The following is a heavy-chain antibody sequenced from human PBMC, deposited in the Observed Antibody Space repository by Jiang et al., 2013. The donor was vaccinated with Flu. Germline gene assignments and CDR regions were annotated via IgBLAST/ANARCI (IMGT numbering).Heavy chain of an antibody. CDR3: AFYCSSTSCPHVRSY. CDR2: LLYGST. D-gene: IGHD2-2*01. J-gene: IGHJ4*02. CDR1: GGSISSSRLL. V-gene: IGHV4-39*01. Sequence: SGGSISSSRLLLGLDPPAPREGAGVDWEYLLYGSTYYNPSLKSRVTISVDTSKNQFSLKLSSVTAADTAVYYCAFYCSSTSCPHVRSYWGQGTLVTVSS.